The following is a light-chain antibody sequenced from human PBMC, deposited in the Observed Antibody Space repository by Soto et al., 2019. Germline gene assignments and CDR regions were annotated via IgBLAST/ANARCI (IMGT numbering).Light chain of an antibody. V-gene: IGLV1-44*01. Sequence: QSVLTQPPSASGTPGQRVAISCSGGSSDIGSNPVNWYLHLPGAAPKLLIYRDNQRPSGVPDRFSGSKYGTSASLTISGLQSEDEADYFGSSLDDKIYGPVFGGGTKLTVL. CDR3: SSLDDKIYGPV. J-gene: IGLJ2*01. CDR1: SSDIGSNP. CDR2: RDN.